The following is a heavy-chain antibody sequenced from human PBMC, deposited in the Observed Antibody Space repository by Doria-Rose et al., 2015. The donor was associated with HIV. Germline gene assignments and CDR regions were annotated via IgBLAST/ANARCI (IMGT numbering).Heavy chain of an antibody. J-gene: IGHJ4*02. Sequence: QITLKESGPVLVKPTETLTLTCTVSGVSLSSPGMGVSWIRQPPGKALEWLANIFLDDERSCKTSLKSRLTISSATSKSQVVLTMTDMDPVDTATYYCARIKSSRWYHKYYFDFWGQGTLVIVSA. D-gene: IGHD6-13*01. CDR1: GVSLSSPGMG. CDR2: IFLDDER. V-gene: IGHV2-26*01. CDR3: ARIKSSRWYHKYYFDF.